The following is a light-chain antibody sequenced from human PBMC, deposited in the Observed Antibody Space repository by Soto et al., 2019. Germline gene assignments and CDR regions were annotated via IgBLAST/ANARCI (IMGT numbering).Light chain of an antibody. J-gene: IGLJ1*01. V-gene: IGLV2-14*01. Sequence: QSALTQPASVSGSPGQSITISCTGSSSDVGGYNYVSWYQHQPGKAPKLMIYEVNNRPSGVSNRFSGSKSGNTASLTISGLQAEDEADYYCASYTSSTTWVFGTGTKVTVL. CDR3: ASYTSSTTWV. CDR2: EVN. CDR1: SSDVGGYNY.